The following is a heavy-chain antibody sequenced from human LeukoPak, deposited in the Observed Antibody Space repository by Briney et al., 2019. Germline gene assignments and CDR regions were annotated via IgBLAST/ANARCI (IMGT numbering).Heavy chain of an antibody. Sequence: GGSLRLSCAASGFTFSSYSMNWVRQAPGKGLEWVSSISSSSSYIYYADSVKGRFTISRDNAKNSLYLQMNSLRAEDTAVYYCAKAPYCSGGSCYYYYYMDVWGKGTTVTVSS. J-gene: IGHJ6*03. CDR1: GFTFSSYS. CDR3: AKAPYCSGGSCYYYYYMDV. D-gene: IGHD2-15*01. V-gene: IGHV3-21*01. CDR2: ISSSSSYI.